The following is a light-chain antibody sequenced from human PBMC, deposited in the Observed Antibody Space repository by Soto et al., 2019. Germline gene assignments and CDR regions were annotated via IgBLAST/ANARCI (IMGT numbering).Light chain of an antibody. Sequence: DIQLTQSPSSLSASVGDRVTITCRASQTVTNYLHWYQQKPGKAPKLLIYAVSNLQSGVPSRFGASGSGTDFTLTISGLQPEDFATYYCQQSYTTRPLTFGGGTKVESK. V-gene: IGKV1-39*01. CDR2: AVS. CDR1: QTVTNY. J-gene: IGKJ4*01. CDR3: QQSYTTRPLT.